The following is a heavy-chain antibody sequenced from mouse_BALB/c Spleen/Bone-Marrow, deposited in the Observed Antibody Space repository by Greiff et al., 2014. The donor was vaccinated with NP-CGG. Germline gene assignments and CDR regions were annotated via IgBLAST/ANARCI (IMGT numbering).Heavy chain of an antibody. V-gene: IGHV1S81*02. Sequence: QVQLKESRAELVKPGASVKLSCKASGYSFTSYWMHWVKQRPGQGLEWIGEISPSNGRSNYNEKFKSKATLTVDKSSSTAYMQLSGLTSEDSAAYYCTRSELRRGGYALDYWGLGTSVTVSS. CDR3: TRSELRRGGYALDY. D-gene: IGHD2-12*01. J-gene: IGHJ4*01. CDR2: ISPSNGRS. CDR1: GYSFTSYW.